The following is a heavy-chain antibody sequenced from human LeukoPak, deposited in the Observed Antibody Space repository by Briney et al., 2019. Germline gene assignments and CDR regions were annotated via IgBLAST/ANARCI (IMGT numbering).Heavy chain of an antibody. CDR3: SRQVVGNDY. J-gene: IGHJ4*02. Sequence: PSETLSLTCAVYGESSFSSYYWSWIRQTPGGALEWIGEINHSGYTNYNPSLKSRVTPSIDTSKNQFSLRLNSVTAADTAVYYCSRQVVGNDYWGQGTQVTVSS. CDR1: GESSFSSYY. V-gene: IGHV4-34*01. CDR2: INHSGYT. D-gene: IGHD3-22*01.